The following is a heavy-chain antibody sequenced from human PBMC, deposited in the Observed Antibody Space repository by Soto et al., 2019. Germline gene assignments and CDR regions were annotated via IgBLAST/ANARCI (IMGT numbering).Heavy chain of an antibody. CDR1: GYTFTTYH. Sequence: QVQLVQSGAEVKEPGASVKISCKASGYTFTTYHIHWVRQAPGQGLDWMGMIDPIGGNTGYARKFQDRVAMTRDTSTGTAYLEVNSLRFDDTAMYFCVRGYCAGSASCEGDFQHWGQGTLVTVSS. CDR3: VRGYCAGSASCEGDFQH. V-gene: IGHV1-46*01. J-gene: IGHJ1*01. D-gene: IGHD2-21*01. CDR2: IDPIGGNT.